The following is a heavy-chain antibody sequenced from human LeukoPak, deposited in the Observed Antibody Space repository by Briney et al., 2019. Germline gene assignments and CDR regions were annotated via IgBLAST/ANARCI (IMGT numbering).Heavy chain of an antibody. J-gene: IGHJ3*02. V-gene: IGHV4-59*01. D-gene: IGHD4-17*01. CDR1: GGSISSYY. CDR3: ARDPYTVTTEDAFDI. CDR2: SYYSGST. Sequence: PSETLSLTCTVSGGSISSYYWSWIRQPPGKGLEWIGYSYYSGSTYYNPSLKSRVTISVHTSKNQFSLKLSSVTAADTAVYYCARDPYTVTTEDAFDIWGQGTMVTVSS.